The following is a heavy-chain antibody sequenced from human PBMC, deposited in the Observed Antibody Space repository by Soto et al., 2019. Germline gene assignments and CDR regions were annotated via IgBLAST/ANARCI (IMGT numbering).Heavy chain of an antibody. V-gene: IGHV3-23*01. D-gene: IGHD7-27*01. CDR1: GFTFSSYA. Sequence: EVQLLESGGGLVQPGGSLRLSCAASGFTFSSYAMSWVRQAPGKGLEWVSAISGSGGSTYYADSVKGRFTISRDNSKNTLYLQMNSLRAEDTAVYYCAKGGDRALGIIPGGNYFDYWGQGTLVTVSS. CDR2: ISGSGGST. CDR3: AKGGDRALGIIPGGNYFDY. J-gene: IGHJ4*02.